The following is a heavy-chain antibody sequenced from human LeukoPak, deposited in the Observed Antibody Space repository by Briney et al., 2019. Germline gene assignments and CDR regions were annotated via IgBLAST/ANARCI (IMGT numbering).Heavy chain of an antibody. CDR1: GFTFCDYY. D-gene: IGHD3-3*01. CDR3: ARDLQGGNYDFWSGYRYYYYYYMDV. V-gene: IGHV3-11*01. J-gene: IGHJ6*03. CDR2: ISSSGSTI. Sequence: GGSLRLSCSASGFTFCDYYMSWIRQAPGKGLEWVLYISSSGSTIYYADSVKGRFTIARDNAKNSLYLQMNSLRAEDTAVYYCARDLQGGNYDFWSGYRYYYYYYMDVWGKGTTVTVSS.